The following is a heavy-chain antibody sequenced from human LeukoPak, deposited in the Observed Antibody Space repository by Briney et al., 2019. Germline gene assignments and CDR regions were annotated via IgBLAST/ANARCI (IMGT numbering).Heavy chain of an antibody. V-gene: IGHV3-21*01. CDR3: ARDSLSQQLVPIDY. D-gene: IGHD6-13*01. CDR2: ISSSSSYI. J-gene: IGHJ4*02. Sequence: GGSLRLSCAASGFTFSSYGMNWVRQAPGKGLEWVSSISSSSSYIYYADSVKGRFTISRDNAKNSLYLQMNSLRAEDTAVYYCARDSLSQQLVPIDYWGQGTLVTVSS. CDR1: GFTFSSYG.